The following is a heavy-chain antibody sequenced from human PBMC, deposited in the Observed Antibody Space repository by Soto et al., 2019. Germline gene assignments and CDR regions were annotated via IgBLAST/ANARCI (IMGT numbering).Heavy chain of an antibody. Sequence: GGSLRLSCAASGFTFSSYEMNWVRQAPGKGLEWVSYISSSGSTRYYADSVKGRFTISRDNAKNSLYLQMNSLRAEDTAVYYCARSLGYYDSSGYFDYWGQGTLVTVSS. D-gene: IGHD3-22*01. CDR1: GFTFSSYE. CDR2: ISSSGSTR. J-gene: IGHJ4*02. CDR3: ARSLGYYDSSGYFDY. V-gene: IGHV3-48*03.